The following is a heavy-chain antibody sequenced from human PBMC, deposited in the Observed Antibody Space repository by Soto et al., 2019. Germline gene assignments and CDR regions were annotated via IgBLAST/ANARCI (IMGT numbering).Heavy chain of an antibody. CDR1: GYTCTSYG. CDR3: ARGPLAAYCSGGSCYTDAFDI. J-gene: IGHJ3*02. V-gene: IGHV1-69*13. Sequence: ASVKVACKASGYTCTSYGISWLLQAPGQGLEWMGGIIPIFGTANYAQKFQGRVTITADESTSTAYMELSSLRSEDTAVYYCARGPLAAYCSGGSCYTDAFDIWG. D-gene: IGHD2-15*01. CDR2: IIPIFGTA.